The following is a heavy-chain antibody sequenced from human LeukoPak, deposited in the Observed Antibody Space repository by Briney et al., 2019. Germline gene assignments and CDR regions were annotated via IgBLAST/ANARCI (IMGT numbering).Heavy chain of an antibody. J-gene: IGHJ4*02. CDR3: ARLTFNDREIDY. Sequence: PSETLSLTCTVSGGSISSSSYYWGWIRQPSGKGLEWIGSIYYSGSTYYNPSLKSRVTISVDTSKNQFSLKLSSVTAADTAVYYCARLTFNDREIDYWGQGTLVTVSS. D-gene: IGHD1-1*01. CDR2: IYYSGST. CDR1: GGSISSSSYY. V-gene: IGHV4-39*01.